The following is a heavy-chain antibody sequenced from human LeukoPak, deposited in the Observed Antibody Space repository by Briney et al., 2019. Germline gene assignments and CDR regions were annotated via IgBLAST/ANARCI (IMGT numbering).Heavy chain of an antibody. V-gene: IGHV4-39*07. D-gene: IGHD6-13*01. Sequence: SETLSLTCTVSGGSISSSSYYWGWIRQPPGKGLEWIGSIYYSGSTYYNPSLKSRVTISRDTSKNQFSLKLSSVTAADTAVYYCAREKTGIAADYYYYYYYIDVWGKGTTVTISS. CDR1: GGSISSSSYY. CDR3: AREKTGIAADYYYYYYYIDV. CDR2: IYYSGST. J-gene: IGHJ6*03.